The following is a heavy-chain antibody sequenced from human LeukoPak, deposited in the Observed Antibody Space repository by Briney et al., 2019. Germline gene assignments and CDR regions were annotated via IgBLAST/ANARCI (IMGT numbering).Heavy chain of an antibody. CDR3: ARELRVAATYWFDP. J-gene: IGHJ5*02. CDR1: GGSVSSYY. D-gene: IGHD2-15*01. Sequence: SETLSLTCTVSGGSVSSYYWSWIRQPPGKGLEWIGDIYYSGSTNDNPSLKSRVIMSVDTSTNQFSLKLSSVTAADTAVYYCARELRVAATYWFDPWGQGTLVTVSS. CDR2: IYYSGST. V-gene: IGHV4-59*02.